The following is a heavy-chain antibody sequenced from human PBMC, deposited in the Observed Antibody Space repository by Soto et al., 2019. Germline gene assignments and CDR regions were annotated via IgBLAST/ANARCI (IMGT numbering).Heavy chain of an antibody. V-gene: IGHV3-21*01. CDR1: GFTFSSYT. CDR3: ARDIGVSGIGY. J-gene: IGHJ4*02. Sequence: EVQLVESGGGLVKPGGSLRLSCAGSGFTFSSYTMNWVRQAPGKGLEWVSAISGSSSDIYYAESLKGRFTISRDNAKNSLYLQMNSLTSEDTGVYYCARDIGVSGIGYWGQGTLVTVSS. CDR2: ISGSSSDI. D-gene: IGHD6-19*01.